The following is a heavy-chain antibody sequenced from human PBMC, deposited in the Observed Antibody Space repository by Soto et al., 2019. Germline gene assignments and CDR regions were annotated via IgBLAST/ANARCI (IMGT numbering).Heavy chain of an antibody. CDR1: GGSIDSGAFS. CDR2: VTHSGTA. CDR3: ARGRGYIWQNYFDL. Sequence: SETLSLTCAVSGGSIDSGAFSLSWIRQPPGKGLEWIGYVTHSGTAYSIPSLNGRLTLSVDSSQTQFSLKLTSVTAADSAVYYCARGRGYIWQNYFDLWGLGILVTVS. V-gene: IGHV4-30-2*01. D-gene: IGHD6-25*01. J-gene: IGHJ5*02.